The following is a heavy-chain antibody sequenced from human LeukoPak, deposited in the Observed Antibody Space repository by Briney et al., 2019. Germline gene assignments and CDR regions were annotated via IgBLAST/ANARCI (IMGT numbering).Heavy chain of an antibody. D-gene: IGHD5-18*01. J-gene: IGHJ6*03. CDR2: INPNSGGT. CDR3: ARDQGYSYGEYYYYYYMDV. Sequence: ASVKVSCKASGYTFTGYYKHWVRQAPGQGLEWMGWINPNSGGTNYAQKFQGRVTMTRDTSISTAYMELSRLRSDDTAVYYCARDQGYSYGEYYYYYYMDVWGKGTTVTVSS. CDR1: GYTFTGYY. V-gene: IGHV1-2*02.